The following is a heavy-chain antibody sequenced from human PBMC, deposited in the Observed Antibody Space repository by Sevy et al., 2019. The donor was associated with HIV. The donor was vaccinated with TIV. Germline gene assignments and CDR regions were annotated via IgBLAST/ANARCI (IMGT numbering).Heavy chain of an antibody. CDR2: IKQDGSEK. D-gene: IGHD3-10*01. V-gene: IGHV3-7*01. J-gene: IGHJ4*02. Sequence: GGSLRLSCVASGFTFSNNWMTWVRQAPGKGLQWVANIKQDGSEKYFVDSVKGRFTISRDNAKNSRYLQMSSRRVEDTAVYYCARGIFGSGSRLGLGYWGQGTLVTVSS. CDR3: ARGIFGSGSRLGLGY. CDR1: GFTFSNNW.